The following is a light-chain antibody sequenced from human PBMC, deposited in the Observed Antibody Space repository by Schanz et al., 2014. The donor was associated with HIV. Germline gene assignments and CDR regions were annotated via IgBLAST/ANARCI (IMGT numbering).Light chain of an antibody. CDR2: DVS. V-gene: IGLV2-14*01. Sequence: QSVLTQPASVSGSPGQSITISCTGNSRDVDSNNYVSWYQQCPGKAPKLMIYDVSNRPSGVSNRFSGSKSGNTASLTISGXXXEDEADYYCSSYTSSSSLYVFGTGTKVTVL. CDR3: SSYTSSSSLYV. J-gene: IGLJ1*01. CDR1: SRDVDSNNY.